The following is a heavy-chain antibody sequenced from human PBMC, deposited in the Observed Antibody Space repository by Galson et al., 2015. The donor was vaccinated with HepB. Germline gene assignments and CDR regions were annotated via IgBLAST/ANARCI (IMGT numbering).Heavy chain of an antibody. D-gene: IGHD3-10*01. Sequence: SLRLSCAVSGFTFSRHAFHWVRQAPGRGLEWVALISSDYTSKFYADSVKGRLSISRDNSKDTMYLQMNSLRDEDTAVYYCASDCDGSGSFYNMLGYWGQGTMVTVSS. CDR3: ASDCDGSGSFYNMLGY. V-gene: IGHV3-30*07. CDR1: GFTFSRHA. J-gene: IGHJ4*02. CDR2: ISSDYTSK.